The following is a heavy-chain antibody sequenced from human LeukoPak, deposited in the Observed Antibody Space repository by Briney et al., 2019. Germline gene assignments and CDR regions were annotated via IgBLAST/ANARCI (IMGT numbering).Heavy chain of an antibody. V-gene: IGHV4-59*01. J-gene: IGHJ3*02. CDR2: IYYSGST. CDR3: ARNSGSWGDAFDI. Sequence: SETLSLTCTVSGGSISSYYWSWIRQPPGKGLEWIGYIYYSGSTNYNPSLKSRVTISVDTSKNQFSLKLSSVTAADTAVYYCARNSGSWGDAFDIRGQGTMVTVSS. CDR1: GGSISSYY. D-gene: IGHD3-22*01.